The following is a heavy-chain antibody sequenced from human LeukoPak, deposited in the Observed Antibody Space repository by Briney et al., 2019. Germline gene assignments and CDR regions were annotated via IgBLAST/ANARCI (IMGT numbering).Heavy chain of an antibody. CDR2: IIPIFGTA. D-gene: IGHD1-26*01. CDR1: VGTFSSYA. Sequence: SVKVSCKASVGTFSSYAISWVRQAPGQGLEWMGGIIPIFGTANYAQKFQGRVTITTDESTSTAYMELSSLRSEDTAVYYCARDLGANHAFDIWGQGTMVTVSS. CDR3: ARDLGANHAFDI. V-gene: IGHV1-69*05. J-gene: IGHJ3*02.